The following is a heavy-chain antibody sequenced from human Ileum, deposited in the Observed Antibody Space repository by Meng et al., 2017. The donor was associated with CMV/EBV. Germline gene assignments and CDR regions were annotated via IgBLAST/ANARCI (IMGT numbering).Heavy chain of an antibody. CDR3: ARGNLADSTSSPDYFDY. Sequence: SISSGVYFWNWIRHHPGKCLEWIGYVSYSGGTNFNPSLKGRFTISADRSKDQFSLKVSSVTAADTAVYFCARGNLADSTSSPDYFDYWGQGTLVTVSS. CDR1: SISSGVYF. D-gene: IGHD6-6*01. J-gene: IGHJ4*02. CDR2: VSYSGGT. V-gene: IGHV4-31*02.